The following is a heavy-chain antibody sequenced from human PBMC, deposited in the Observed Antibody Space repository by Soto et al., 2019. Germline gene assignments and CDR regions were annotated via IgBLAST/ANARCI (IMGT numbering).Heavy chain of an antibody. CDR1: GFTFRNFE. D-gene: IGHD2-15*01. CDR3: ARDSIAAPNWFDP. Sequence: VGSLRLSGAASGFTFRNFEMNWVRQVPGKGLEWISYISSSGSKTYYADSVKGRFTVSRDNTNDSLFLEMNSLRDEDTGIYYCARDSIAAPNWFDPWGQGTLVTVSS. V-gene: IGHV3-48*03. CDR2: ISSSGSKT. J-gene: IGHJ5*02.